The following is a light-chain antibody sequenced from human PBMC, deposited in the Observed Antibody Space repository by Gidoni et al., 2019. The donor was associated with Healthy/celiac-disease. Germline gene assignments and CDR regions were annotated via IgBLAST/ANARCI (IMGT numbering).Light chain of an antibody. CDR2: DNN. CDR1: SSTIGNNY. J-gene: IGLJ2*01. Sequence: QSVLTPPPPVSAAPGQKVTISCPGSSSTIGNNYVSWYQQLPGTAPKLLIYDNNKRPSGIPDRFSGSKSGTSATLGITGLQTGDEADYYCGTWDSSLSAVVFGGGTKLTVL. V-gene: IGLV1-51*01. CDR3: GTWDSSLSAVV.